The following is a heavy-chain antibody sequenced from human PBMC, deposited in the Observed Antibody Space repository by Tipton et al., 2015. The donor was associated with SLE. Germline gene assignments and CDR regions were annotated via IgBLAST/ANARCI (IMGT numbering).Heavy chain of an antibody. D-gene: IGHD6-13*01. J-gene: IGHJ4*02. CDR2: INHSGST. CDR1: GGSFSGYY. V-gene: IGHV4-34*01. Sequence: TLSLTCAVYGGSFSGYYWSWIRQPPGKGLEWIGEINHSGSTNYNPSLKSRVTISVDTSKNQFSLKLSSVTAADTAVYYCARRAAGREFDYWGQGTLVTVSS. CDR3: ARRAAGREFDY.